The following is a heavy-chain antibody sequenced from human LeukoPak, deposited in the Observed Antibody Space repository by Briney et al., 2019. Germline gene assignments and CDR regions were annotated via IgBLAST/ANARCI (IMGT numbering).Heavy chain of an antibody. CDR2: ILYDGTIK. J-gene: IGHJ5*02. Sequence: GGSLRFSCAASGFPFSNYGMHWVRQTPGKGLEWVALILYDGTIKNYADSVKGRLTISRDNSKNTLFLQINSLRSEDTAVYHCAKDHCSSTSCSNLFDPWGQGTLVTVSS. CDR3: AKDHCSSTSCSNLFDP. CDR1: GFPFSNYG. D-gene: IGHD2-2*01. V-gene: IGHV3-30*02.